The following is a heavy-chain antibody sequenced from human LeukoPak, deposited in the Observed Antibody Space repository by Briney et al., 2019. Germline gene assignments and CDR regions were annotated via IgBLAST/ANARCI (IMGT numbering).Heavy chain of an antibody. V-gene: IGHV4-59*01. CDR3: ARGRGAVAF. CDR1: GGSLSSYY. D-gene: IGHD6-19*01. CDR2: IYYSGST. Sequence: SETLSLTCTVSGGSLSSYYWSWIRQPPGKGLEWIGYIYYSGSTNYNPSLKSRVTISVDTSKNQFSLKLSSVTAADTAVYYCARGRGAVAFWGQGTLVTVSS. J-gene: IGHJ4*02.